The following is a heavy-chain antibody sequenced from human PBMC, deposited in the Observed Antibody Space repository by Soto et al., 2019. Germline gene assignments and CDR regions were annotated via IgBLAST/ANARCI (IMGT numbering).Heavy chain of an antibody. V-gene: IGHV6-1*01. D-gene: IGHD1-26*01. J-gene: IGHJ6*02. CDR3: ARDSPPVFSLWDYGMDV. Sequence: SQTLSLTCAISGDSVSSNSAAWNWIRQSPSRGLEWLGRTYYRSKWYNDYAVSVKSRITINPDTSKNQFSLQLNSVTPEDTAVYYCARDSPPVFSLWDYGMDVWGQGTTVTVSS. CDR2: TYYRSKWYN. CDR1: GDSVSSNSAA.